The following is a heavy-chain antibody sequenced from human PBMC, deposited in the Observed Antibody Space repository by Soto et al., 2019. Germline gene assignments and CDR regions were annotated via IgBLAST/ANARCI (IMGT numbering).Heavy chain of an antibody. CDR3: ARELAQAALPPSSLMDV. Sequence: GGSLRLSCTASGFTISSHWMHWVRQAPGKGLVWVSRINSDGSSIAYADSVKGRFTISRDNAMNTLYLQMNSLRVEDTAMYYCARELAQAALPPSSLMDVWAKGPRSPSP. CDR1: GFTISSHW. D-gene: IGHD3-3*02. J-gene: IGHJ6*02. V-gene: IGHV3-74*03. CDR2: INSDGSSI.